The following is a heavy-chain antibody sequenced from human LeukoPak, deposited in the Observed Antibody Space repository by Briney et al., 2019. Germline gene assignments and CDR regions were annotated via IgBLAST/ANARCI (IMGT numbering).Heavy chain of an antibody. D-gene: IGHD6-13*01. Sequence: GGSLRLSCAASGFTFSTYEMNWVRQAPGKGLEWVSYISSSGRAIYYADSVKGRFTISRDNAMKSLYLQMNSLRAEDTAVYYCARDMMPAAGAPTDAFDIWGQGTMVTVSS. CDR3: ARDMMPAAGAPTDAFDI. CDR1: GFTFSTYE. J-gene: IGHJ3*02. CDR2: ISSSGRAI. V-gene: IGHV3-48*03.